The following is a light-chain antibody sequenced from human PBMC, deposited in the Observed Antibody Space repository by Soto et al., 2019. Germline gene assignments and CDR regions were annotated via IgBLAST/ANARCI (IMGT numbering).Light chain of an antibody. CDR1: SSDVGSYNL. V-gene: IGLV2-23*01. CDR2: EGS. Sequence: QSALAQPASVSGSPEQSITISCTGTSSDVGSYNLVSWYQQHPGKAPKLMIYEGSKRPSGVSNRFPGSKSGNTASLTISGLQAEDEADYYCCSYAGSSTYVFGTGTKVTVL. J-gene: IGLJ1*01. CDR3: CSYAGSSTYV.